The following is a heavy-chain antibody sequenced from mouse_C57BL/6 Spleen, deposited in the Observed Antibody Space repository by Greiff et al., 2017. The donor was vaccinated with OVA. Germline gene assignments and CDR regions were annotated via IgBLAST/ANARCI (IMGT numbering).Heavy chain of an antibody. Sequence: VQLQQSGPELVKPGASVKIPCKASGYTFTDYNMDWVKQSHGKSLEWIGDNNPNNGGTIYNQKFKGKATLTVDKSSSTAYMELRSLTSEDTAVYYCARRWFDYWGQGTTLTVSS. D-gene: IGHD1-1*02. CDR1: GYTFTDYN. J-gene: IGHJ2*01. V-gene: IGHV1-18*01. CDR3: ARRWFDY. CDR2: NNPNNGGT.